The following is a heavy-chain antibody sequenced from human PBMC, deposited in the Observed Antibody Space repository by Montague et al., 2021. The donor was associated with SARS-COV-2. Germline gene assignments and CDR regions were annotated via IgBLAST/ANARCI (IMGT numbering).Heavy chain of an antibody. CDR2: INQSGST. Sequence: SETLSLTCAVYGGSFSDSHWSWLRQPPGKGLEWIGEINQSGSTKYNPSLKSRVTISVDTSKNQFSLKLSSLTAAGTAVYYCARGQSGITMIVVAILGVEFYFDNWGQGTLVTVSS. CDR3: ARGQSGITMIVVAILGVEFYFDN. V-gene: IGHV4-34*01. D-gene: IGHD3-22*01. J-gene: IGHJ4*02. CDR1: GGSFSDSH.